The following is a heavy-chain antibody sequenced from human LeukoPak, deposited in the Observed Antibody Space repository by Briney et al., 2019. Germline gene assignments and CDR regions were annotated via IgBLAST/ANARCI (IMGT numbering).Heavy chain of an antibody. CDR1: GGSISSSSYY. CDR2: IYYRGNT. J-gene: IGHJ4*02. D-gene: IGHD3-22*01. V-gene: IGHV4-39*01. CDR3: ARSGYYYDSLDY. Sequence: SETLSLTCTVSGGSISSSSYYWGWIRQPPGKGLEFIGSIYYRGNTYYNPSLKSRVTISVDTSKNQFSLKLSSVTAADTAVYYCARSGYYYDSLDYWGQGTLVTVSS.